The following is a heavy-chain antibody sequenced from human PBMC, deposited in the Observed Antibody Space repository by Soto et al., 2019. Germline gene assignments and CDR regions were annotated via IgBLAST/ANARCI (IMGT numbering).Heavy chain of an antibody. Sequence: QVQLVQSGAEVKKPGASVKVSCKASGYTFTSYYMHWVRQAPGQGLEWMGIINPSGGSTSYAQKLQGRVTMTRDTYTSTIHMELSSLRSEDTAVDYCARSFPGIPPLSWVPAAPMSLSLEYYFDYWGQGTLVTVSS. CDR1: GYTFTSYY. CDR2: INPSGGST. CDR3: ARSFPGIPPLSWVPAAPMSLSLEYYFDY. V-gene: IGHV1-46*03. J-gene: IGHJ4*02. D-gene: IGHD2-2*01.